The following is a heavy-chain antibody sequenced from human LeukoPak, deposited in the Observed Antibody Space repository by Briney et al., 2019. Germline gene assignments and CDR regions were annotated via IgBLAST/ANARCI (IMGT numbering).Heavy chain of an antibody. CDR3: AKEEAAAGTFDY. V-gene: IGHV3-23*01. CDR2: ISGSGGST. Sequence: GGSLRLSCAASGFTFSSYAMSWVRQAPGKGLEWVSAISGSGGSTYYADSVKGQFTISRDNSKNTLYLQMNSLGAEDTAVYYCAKEEAAAGTFDYWGQGTLVTVSS. D-gene: IGHD6-13*01. J-gene: IGHJ4*02. CDR1: GFTFSSYA.